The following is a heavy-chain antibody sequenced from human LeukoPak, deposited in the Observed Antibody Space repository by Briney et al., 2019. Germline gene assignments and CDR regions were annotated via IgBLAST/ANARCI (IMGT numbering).Heavy chain of an antibody. Sequence: GGSLRLSCAASGFTFSSYAMNWVRQAPGKGLEWVSAISGSGGSTYYADSVKGRFTISRDNSKNTLYLQMNSLRAEDTAVYYCAKAFADYYDSSGYYWGQGTLVTVSS. CDR2: ISGSGGST. CDR3: AKAFADYYDSSGYY. J-gene: IGHJ4*02. D-gene: IGHD3-22*01. CDR1: GFTFSSYA. V-gene: IGHV3-23*01.